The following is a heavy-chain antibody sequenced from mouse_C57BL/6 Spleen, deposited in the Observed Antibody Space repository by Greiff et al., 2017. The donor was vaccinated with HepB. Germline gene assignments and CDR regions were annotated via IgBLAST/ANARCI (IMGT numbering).Heavy chain of an antibody. D-gene: IGHD1-1*01. CDR3: AREKDYNGSSSYSYFDV. J-gene: IGHJ1*03. CDR2: ISDGGSYT. CDR1: GFTFSSYA. Sequence: EVHLVESGGGLVKPGGSLKLSCAASGFTFSSYAMSWVRQTPEKRLEWVATISDGGSYTYYPDNVKGRFTISRDNAKNNLYLQMSHLKSEDTAMYYCAREKDYNGSSSYSYFDVWGTGTTVTVSS. V-gene: IGHV5-4*01.